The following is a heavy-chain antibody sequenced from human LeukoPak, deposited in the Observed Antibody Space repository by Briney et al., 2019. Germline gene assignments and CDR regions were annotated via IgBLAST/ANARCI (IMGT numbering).Heavy chain of an antibody. CDR2: IIPIFGTA. D-gene: IGHD3-22*01. Sequence: SVTVSFKASGGTFSSYAISWVRQAPGQGLEWMGGIIPIFGTANYAQKFQGRVTITADESTSTAYMELSSLRAEDTAVYYCARAGYDSSGYFESGAFDIWGQGTMVTVSS. J-gene: IGHJ3*02. V-gene: IGHV1-69*13. CDR3: ARAGYDSSGYFESGAFDI. CDR1: GGTFSSYA.